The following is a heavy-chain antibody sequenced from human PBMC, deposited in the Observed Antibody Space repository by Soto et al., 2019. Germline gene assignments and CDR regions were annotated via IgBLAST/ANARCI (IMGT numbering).Heavy chain of an antibody. Sequence: EVQLLESGGGLVQPGRSLRLSCAASGFTFSNYAMSWVRQAPGQGLDWVSAISGSGGTTYYADSVKGRFNISRDNSKTTLFLQMNRLRAEDAAVYYWAKFFVETGSNSGWPWSFHYWGQGTLVTVSS. V-gene: IGHV3-23*01. CDR2: ISGSGGTT. J-gene: IGHJ4*02. CDR3: AKFFVETGSNSGWPWSFHY. D-gene: IGHD6-25*01. CDR1: GFTFSNYA.